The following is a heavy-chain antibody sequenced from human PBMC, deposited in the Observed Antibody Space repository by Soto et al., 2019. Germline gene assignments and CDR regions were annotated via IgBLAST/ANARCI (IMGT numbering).Heavy chain of an antibody. CDR1: GGTFSSYA. CDR3: ASLSRDGYNYYFDY. V-gene: IGHV1-69*13. Sequence: ASEKVSCKASGGTFSSYAISWVRQAPGQGLEWMGGVIPIFGTANYAQKFQGRVTITADESTSTAYMELSSLRSEDTAVYYCASLSRDGYNYYFDYWDQGTLVTVSS. D-gene: IGHD1-1*01. J-gene: IGHJ4*02. CDR2: VIPIFGTA.